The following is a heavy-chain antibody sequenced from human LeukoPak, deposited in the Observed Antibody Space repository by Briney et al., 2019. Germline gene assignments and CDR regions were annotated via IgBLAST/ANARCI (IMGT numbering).Heavy chain of an antibody. D-gene: IGHD6-13*01. CDR3: ARSGYSSSFSCWFDP. Sequence: SETLSLTCTVSGGSISSYYWSWIRQPPGKGLEWIGYIYYSGSTNYNSSLKSRVTISVDTSKNQFSLKLSSVTAADTAVYYCARSGYSSSFSCWFDPWGQGTLVTVSS. V-gene: IGHV4-59*08. CDR1: GGSISSYY. J-gene: IGHJ5*02. CDR2: IYYSGST.